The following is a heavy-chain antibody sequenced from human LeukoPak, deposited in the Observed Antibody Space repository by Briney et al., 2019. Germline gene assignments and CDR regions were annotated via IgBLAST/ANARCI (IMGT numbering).Heavy chain of an antibody. J-gene: IGHJ4*02. CDR2: IYHSGST. D-gene: IGHD3-22*01. V-gene: IGHV4-38-2*01. CDR1: GYSISSGYY. Sequence: PSETLSLTCAVSGYSISSGYYWGWIRQPPGKGLEGIGSIYHSGSTYYNPSLKSRVTISVDTSKNQFSLKLSSVTAADAAVYYCARHSRLITTIHFDYWGQGTLVTVSS. CDR3: ARHSRLITTIHFDY.